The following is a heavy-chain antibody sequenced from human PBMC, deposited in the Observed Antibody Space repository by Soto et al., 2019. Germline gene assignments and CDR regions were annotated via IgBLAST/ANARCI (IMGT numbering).Heavy chain of an antibody. CDR3: ARDRTGSSSDLDY. D-gene: IGHD1-7*01. CDR2: ISGSGSAI. CDR1: GFTFSNYY. V-gene: IGHV3-11*01. Sequence: QVQLVESGGGLVKPGGSLRVSCAASGFTFSNYYMSWIRQAPGKGLEWVSYISGSGSAIYYAGSVMGRFTISRDNAKNREYREMNSVGDEDTAVYYCARDRTGSSSDLDYWGQGTLVTVS. J-gene: IGHJ4*02.